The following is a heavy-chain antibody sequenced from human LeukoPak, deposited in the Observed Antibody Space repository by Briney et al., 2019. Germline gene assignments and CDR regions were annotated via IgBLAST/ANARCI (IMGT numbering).Heavy chain of an antibody. CDR1: GYTFTSFG. CDR3: ARDGWSLDSWRDYYNGY. J-gene: IGHJ4*02. V-gene: IGHV1-18*01. Sequence: ASVKVSCKASGYTFTSFGISWVRQAPGQGLEWMGWINTYNGNTKYAQKVQGRVTMTTDTSTNTAYMELRSLRSDDTAVYYCARDGWSLDSWRDYYNGYWGQGTLVTVSS. CDR2: INTYNGNT. D-gene: IGHD3-3*01.